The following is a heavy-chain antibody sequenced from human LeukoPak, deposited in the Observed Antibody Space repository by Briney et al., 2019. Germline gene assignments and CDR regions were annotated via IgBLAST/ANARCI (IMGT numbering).Heavy chain of an antibody. CDR3: ARESTEYYFDY. CDR1: GFTFSSYW. CDR2: INSDGRST. J-gene: IGHJ4*02. D-gene: IGHD4-17*01. V-gene: IGHV3-74*01. Sequence: GRSLRLSCAASGFTFSSYWMHWVRQAPGKGLVWVSRINSDGRSTSYADSVKGRFTISRDNARNTLYLQMNSLRAEDTAVYYCARESTEYYFDYWGQGTLVTVSS.